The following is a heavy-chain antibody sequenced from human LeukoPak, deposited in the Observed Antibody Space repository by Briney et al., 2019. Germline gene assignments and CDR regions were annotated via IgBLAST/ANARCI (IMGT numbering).Heavy chain of an antibody. CDR2: IIPIFGTA. CDR3: ARAESTSSIAAREGY. D-gene: IGHD6-6*01. Sequence: SVKVSCKASGGTFSSYAISWVRQAPGQRLEWMGGIIPIFGTANYAQKFQGRVTITADESTSTAYMELSSLRSEDTAAYYCARAESTSSIAAREGYWGQGTLVTVSS. V-gene: IGHV1-69*13. J-gene: IGHJ4*02. CDR1: GGTFSSYA.